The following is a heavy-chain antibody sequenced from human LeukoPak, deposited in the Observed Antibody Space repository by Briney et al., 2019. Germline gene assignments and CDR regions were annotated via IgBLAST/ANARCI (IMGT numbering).Heavy chain of an antibody. D-gene: IGHD6-6*01. V-gene: IGHV4-61*05. Sequence: PSETLSLTCTVSGGSINSSSYYWDWIRQPPGKGLEWIGYTYYSGSTNYNPSLKSRVTISVDTSKNQFSLKLSSVTAADTAVYYCARHAPGSSSWMPRFDHWGQGTLVTVSS. J-gene: IGHJ4*02. CDR2: TYYSGST. CDR3: ARHAPGSSSWMPRFDH. CDR1: GGSINSSSYY.